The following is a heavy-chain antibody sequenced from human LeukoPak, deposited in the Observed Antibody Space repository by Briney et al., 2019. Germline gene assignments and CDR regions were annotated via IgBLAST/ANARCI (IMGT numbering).Heavy chain of an antibody. Sequence: PSETLSLTCTVSGDSISGSNYHWGWIRQPPGKGLEWLGTVHHTGRAFYNPSLRGRTTVSVDTSKNQFSLKLSSVTAADTAVYYCARDPNGDYFDYWGQGTLVTVSA. CDR3: ARDPNGDYFDY. CDR1: GDSISGSNYH. CDR2: VHHTGRA. V-gene: IGHV4-39*07. D-gene: IGHD4-17*01. J-gene: IGHJ4*02.